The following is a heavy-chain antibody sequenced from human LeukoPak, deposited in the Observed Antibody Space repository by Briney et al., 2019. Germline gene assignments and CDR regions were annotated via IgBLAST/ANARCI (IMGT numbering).Heavy chain of an antibody. J-gene: IGHJ4*02. CDR3: ARVRGNTVDY. V-gene: IGHV1-8*01. Sequence: ASVKVSCKASGYTFTSFDINWVRQATGQGLEWMGWMNPSSGNTGQAQKFQGRLTMTRNTSISTAYMELSSLRSDDTAVYYCARVRGNTVDYWGQGTLVTVSS. CDR1: GYTFTSFD. CDR2: MNPSSGNT. D-gene: IGHD2/OR15-2a*01.